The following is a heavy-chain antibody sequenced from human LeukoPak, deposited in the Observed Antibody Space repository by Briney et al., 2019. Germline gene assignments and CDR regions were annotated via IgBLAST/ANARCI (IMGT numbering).Heavy chain of an antibody. CDR2: IYTGGST. D-gene: IGHD2-2*01. CDR1: GFIVSSNY. Sequence: GGSLRLSCAASGFIVSSNYMSWVRQAPGKGLEWVSVIYTGGSTYYADSVKGRFTISRDNSKNTVYLQMSSLRAEDTAVYYCAKGGDCSTTSCLTGGLDVWGKGTTVTVSS. CDR3: AKGGDCSTTSCLTGGLDV. V-gene: IGHV3-53*01. J-gene: IGHJ6*04.